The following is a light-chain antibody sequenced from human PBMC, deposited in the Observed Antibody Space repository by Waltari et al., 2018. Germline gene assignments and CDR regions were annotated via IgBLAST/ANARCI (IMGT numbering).Light chain of an antibody. CDR3: QKYVNLPAT. CDR2: EAS. J-gene: IGKJ1*01. CDR1: QRVGKY. V-gene: IGKV3-20*01. Sequence: FCRASQRVGKYLAWYQQKPGQAPRLVMYEASTRATGIPDRFSGSGSGTDFSLTISRLEPEDFAVYYCQKYVNLPATFGQGTRVEIK.